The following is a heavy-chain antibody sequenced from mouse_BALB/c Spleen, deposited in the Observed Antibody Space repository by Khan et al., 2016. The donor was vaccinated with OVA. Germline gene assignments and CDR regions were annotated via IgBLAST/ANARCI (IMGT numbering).Heavy chain of an antibody. D-gene: IGHD1-1*01. J-gene: IGHJ2*01. CDR3: AXRGLRWDFDY. CDR1: GYTFINYW. Sequence: QVQLQQPGAELAKPGASVKMSCKASGYTFINYWILWVKQRPGQGLEWIGYINPSTGYTEYNQNFKDKATLTADKSSSTAYMQLSSLTSEDSAVYYCAXRGLRWDFDYWGQGTTLTVSS. V-gene: IGHV1-7*01. CDR2: INPSTGYT.